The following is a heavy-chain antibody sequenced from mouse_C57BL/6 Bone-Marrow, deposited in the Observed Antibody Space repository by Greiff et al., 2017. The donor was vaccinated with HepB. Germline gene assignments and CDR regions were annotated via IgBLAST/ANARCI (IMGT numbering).Heavy chain of an antibody. CDR2: IDPSDSET. CDR3: AREGTTVYFDY. V-gene: IGHV1-52*01. CDR1: GYTFTSYW. J-gene: IGHJ2*01. D-gene: IGHD1-1*01. Sequence: VQLQQPGAELVRPGSSVKLSCKASGYTFTSYWMHWVKQRPIQGLEWIGNIDPSDSETHYNQKFKDKATLTVDKSPSTAYMQLSSLTSEDSAVYYCAREGTTVYFDYWGQGTTLTVSS.